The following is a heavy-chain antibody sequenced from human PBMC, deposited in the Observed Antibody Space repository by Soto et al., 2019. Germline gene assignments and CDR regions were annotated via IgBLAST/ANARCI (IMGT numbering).Heavy chain of an antibody. D-gene: IGHD1-26*01. Sequence: GASVKVSCKASGYTFTSYNLHWVRQAPGQGLEWMGVVNPSDGSANYAQKCQGRVTMTRDTSTSTVYMELSSLTFEDTAVYYCVRLVGASRSWFGPWGQGTLVTVSS. CDR1: GYTFTSYN. CDR2: VNPSDGSA. CDR3: VRLVGASRSWFGP. J-gene: IGHJ5*02. V-gene: IGHV1-46*01.